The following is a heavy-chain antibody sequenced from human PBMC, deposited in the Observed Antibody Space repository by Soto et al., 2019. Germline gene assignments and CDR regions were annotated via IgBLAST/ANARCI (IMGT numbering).Heavy chain of an antibody. CDR2: ISYDGSDK. V-gene: IGHV3-30-3*01. D-gene: IGHD1-26*01. J-gene: IGHJ4*02. Sequence: PGGSLRLSCAASGFTFSSYRMHWVRQAPGKGLEWVAIISYDGSDKYYADSVKGRFTVSRDNSKNTLYLQMNGLRAEDTAVYYCFGATGNFDYWGQGTLVTVSS. CDR1: GFTFSSYR. CDR3: FGATGNFDY.